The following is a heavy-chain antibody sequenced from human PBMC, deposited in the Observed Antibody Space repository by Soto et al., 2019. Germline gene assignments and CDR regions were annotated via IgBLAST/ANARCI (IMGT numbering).Heavy chain of an antibody. CDR3: ARAGRLYDSSGYYFPFDYY. CDR2: IYHSGST. V-gene: IGHV4-38-2*01. D-gene: IGHD3-22*01. J-gene: IGHJ4*02. CDR1: GYSISSGYY. Sequence: TLSLTCAVSGYSISSGYYLGWIRQPPGKGLEWIGSIYHSGSTYYNPSLKSRVTISVDTSKNQFSLKLSSVTAADTAVYYCARAGRLYDSSGYYFPFDYYWGQGTLVTVSS.